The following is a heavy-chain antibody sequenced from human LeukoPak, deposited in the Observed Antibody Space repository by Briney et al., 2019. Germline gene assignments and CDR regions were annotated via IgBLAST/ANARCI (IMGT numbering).Heavy chain of an antibody. V-gene: IGHV1-69*05. J-gene: IGHJ6*03. CDR1: GGTFSSCA. D-gene: IGHD1-7*01. Sequence: SVKVSCKASGGTFSSCAISWVRQAPGQGLEWMGGIIPIFGTANYAQKFQGRVTITTDESTSTAYMELSSLRSEDTAVYYCARVDWNYPRYYYYYMDVWGKGTTVTVSS. CDR3: ARVDWNYPRYYYYYMDV. CDR2: IIPIFGTA.